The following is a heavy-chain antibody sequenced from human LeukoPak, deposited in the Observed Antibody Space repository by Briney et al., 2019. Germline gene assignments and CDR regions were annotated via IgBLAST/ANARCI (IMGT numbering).Heavy chain of an antibody. Sequence: GASGKVSGKAAGYTFTGYYIHCGRQSPGQGLGWMGGINPNSGGTNYAQKFQGRVTRTRDTSISTAYMELSRLRSDDTAVYYCARGSLRSGSPPSYYFDYWGQGTLVTVSS. J-gene: IGHJ4*02. CDR1: GYTFTGYY. V-gene: IGHV1-2*02. CDR2: INPNSGGT. D-gene: IGHD3-10*01. CDR3: ARGSLRSGSPPSYYFDY.